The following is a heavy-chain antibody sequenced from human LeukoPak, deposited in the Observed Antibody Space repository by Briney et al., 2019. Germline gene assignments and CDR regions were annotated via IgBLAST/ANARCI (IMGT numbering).Heavy chain of an antibody. CDR2: ISGSGGST. Sequence: GGSLRLSCAASGFTFSTYAMSWVRQAPGKGLEWVSVISGSGGSTYYGDSVKGRFTISRDNSKNTLFLQMNSLRAEDTAVYYCAKGLAAAASDSYGMDVWGQGTTVTVSS. V-gene: IGHV3-23*01. D-gene: IGHD6-13*01. CDR3: AKGLAAAASDSYGMDV. J-gene: IGHJ6*02. CDR1: GFTFSTYA.